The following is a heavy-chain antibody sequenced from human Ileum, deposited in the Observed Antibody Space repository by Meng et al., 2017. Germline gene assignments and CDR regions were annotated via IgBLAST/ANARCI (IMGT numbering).Heavy chain of an antibody. CDR1: GVSISSGSW. D-gene: IGHD1-14*01. CDR3: AKAAAYNLDI. CDR2: IFQSGST. V-gene: IGHV4-4*02. Sequence: QLQDARSCLWKPSRTLVLPCAVSGVSISSGSWWGWFRQPPGKGLEWIGEIFQSGSTNYNPSLKSRVSISVDKSKNHLSLSLSSVTAADTAVYYCAKAAAYNLDIWGQGALVTVSS. J-gene: IGHJ4*02.